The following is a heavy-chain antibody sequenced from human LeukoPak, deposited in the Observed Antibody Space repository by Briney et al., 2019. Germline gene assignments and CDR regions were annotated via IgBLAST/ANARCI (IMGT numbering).Heavy chain of an antibody. CDR2: INPSGGST. J-gene: IGHJ4*02. Sequence: ASVKVSCKASGYTFTSYYMHWVRQAPGQGLEWMGIINPSGGSTSYAQKFQGRVTMTRDMSTSTAYMELSRLRSDDTAVYYCARGIAVAGISHWGQGTLVTVSS. CDR3: ARGIAVAGISH. D-gene: IGHD6-19*01. CDR1: GYTFTSYY. V-gene: IGHV1-46*01.